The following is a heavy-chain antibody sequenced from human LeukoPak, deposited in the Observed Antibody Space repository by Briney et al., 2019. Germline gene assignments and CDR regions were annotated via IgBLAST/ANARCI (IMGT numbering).Heavy chain of an antibody. D-gene: IGHD6-19*01. Sequence: SQTLSLTCAISGDSVSSNSAAWNWIRQSPSRGLEGLGRTYYRSKWYNDYAVSVKSRITINPDTSKNQFSLHLNSVTPEDTAVYYCARDQGYASGAWSDAFNIWGQGTMVTVSS. V-gene: IGHV6-1*01. CDR3: ARDQGYASGAWSDAFNI. J-gene: IGHJ3*02. CDR1: GDSVSSNSAA. CDR2: TYYRSKWYN.